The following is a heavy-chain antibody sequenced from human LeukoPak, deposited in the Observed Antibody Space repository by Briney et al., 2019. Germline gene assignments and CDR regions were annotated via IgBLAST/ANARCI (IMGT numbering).Heavy chain of an antibody. CDR1: GFTFSNYW. Sequence: PGGSLSLSCAASGFTFSNYWMSWVRQAPGKGLEWVANIKQDGSEKYYVDSVKGRFTISRDDAKNSLYLQMNSLRAEDTAFYYCARKAHGMDVWGKGTTVTVSS. CDR3: ARKAHGMDV. CDR2: IKQDGSEK. V-gene: IGHV3-7*03. J-gene: IGHJ6*04.